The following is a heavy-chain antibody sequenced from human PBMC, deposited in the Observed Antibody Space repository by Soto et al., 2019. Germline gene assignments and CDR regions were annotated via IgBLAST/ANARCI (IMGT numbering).Heavy chain of an antibody. CDR2: INAGNGNT. CDR3: ARDGSSALTIFGVVIPPGPMDV. J-gene: IGHJ6*02. V-gene: IGHV1-3*01. CDR1: GYTFTSYA. Sequence: GASVKVSCKASGYTFTSYAMHWVRQAPGQRLEWMGWINAGNGNTKYSQKFQGRVTITRDTSASTAYMELSSLRSEDTAVYYCARDGSSALTIFGVVIPPGPMDVWGPGITVTVSS. D-gene: IGHD3-3*01.